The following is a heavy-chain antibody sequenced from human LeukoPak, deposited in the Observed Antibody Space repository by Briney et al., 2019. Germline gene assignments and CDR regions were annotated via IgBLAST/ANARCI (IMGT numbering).Heavy chain of an antibody. J-gene: IGHJ4*02. CDR2: IRGDWHDT. CDR1: GFRFSDFW. V-gene: IGHV3-74*01. Sequence: PGGSLRLSCTASGFRFSDFWMHWVRQAPGKGLEWVSRIRGDWHDTTYADSVKGRFTISRDNAQNTLYLQMNSLRVEDKAVYYCASDRVLGSGSLDNWGQGTLVTVSS. CDR3: ASDRVLGSGSLDN. D-gene: IGHD3-10*01.